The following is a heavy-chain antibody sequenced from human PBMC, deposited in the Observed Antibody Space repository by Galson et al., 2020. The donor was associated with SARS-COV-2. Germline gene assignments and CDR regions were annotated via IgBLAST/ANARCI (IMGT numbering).Heavy chain of an antibody. CDR2: LSGGGGMT. Sequence: GGSLRLSCAASGFTFNNYAMGWVRQAPGKGLEWVSALSGGGGMTYYADAVQGRFTISRANSKNTVYLQMNGLRAEDTAVYYCAKDLGYDTSGYSDWGQGTLVTVSS. CDR3: AKDLGYDTSGYSD. J-gene: IGHJ4*02. D-gene: IGHD3-22*01. CDR1: GFTFNNYA. V-gene: IGHV3-23*01.